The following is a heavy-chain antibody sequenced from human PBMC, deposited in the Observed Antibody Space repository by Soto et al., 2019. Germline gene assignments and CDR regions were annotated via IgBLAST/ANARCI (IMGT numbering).Heavy chain of an antibody. D-gene: IGHD3-22*01. Sequence: PGGSLRLSCAASGFTFDEFGMSWVRQVPGRGPEWVSSISWNGSCTYYADSVRGRFTISRDSAKNTLYLQMNSLRAEDTAVYYCAKVNYYDSSGYDWYFDLWGRGTLVTVSS. J-gene: IGHJ2*01. CDR2: ISWNGSCT. V-gene: IGHV3-20*04. CDR1: GFTFDEFG. CDR3: AKVNYYDSSGYDWYFDL.